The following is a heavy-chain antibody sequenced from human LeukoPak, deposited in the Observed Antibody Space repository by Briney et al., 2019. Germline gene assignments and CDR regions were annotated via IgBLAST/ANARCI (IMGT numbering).Heavy chain of an antibody. CDR2: INPNSGGT. CDR1: GYTFTGYY. D-gene: IGHD6-13*01. CDR3: ARGKAAAGSRWFDP. Sequence: ASVKVSCKASGYTFTGYYMHWVRQAPGQGLEWMGWINPNSGGTNYAQKFQGRVTTTRDTSISTAYMELSRLRSDDTAVYYCARGKAAAGSRWFDPWGQGTLVTVSS. V-gene: IGHV1-2*02. J-gene: IGHJ5*02.